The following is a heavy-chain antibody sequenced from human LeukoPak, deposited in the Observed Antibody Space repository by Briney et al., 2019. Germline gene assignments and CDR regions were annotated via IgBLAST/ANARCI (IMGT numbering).Heavy chain of an antibody. CDR2: IYYSGST. J-gene: IGHJ4*02. Sequence: NASQTLSLTCTVSGGSISSGDYYWSWIRQPPGKGLEWIGYIYYSGSTYYNPSLKSRVTISVDTSKNQFSLKLSSVTAADTAVYYCARRSCRSCYLDYWGQGTLVTVSS. CDR1: GGSISSGDYY. D-gene: IGHD3-16*02. V-gene: IGHV4-30-4*01. CDR3: ARRSCRSCYLDY.